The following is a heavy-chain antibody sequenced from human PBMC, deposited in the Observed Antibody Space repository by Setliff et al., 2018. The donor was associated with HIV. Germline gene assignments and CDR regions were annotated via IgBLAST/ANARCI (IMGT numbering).Heavy chain of an antibody. Sequence: LSLTCNVSGYSLSSGFYWGWFRQPPGKGLEWIGNIFHTGNTDQNPSLKSRVTLSVETSENQFSLRLNSVTAADTAVYYCARRTIWGDAFDIWGQGTMVTVSS. CDR2: IFHTGNT. J-gene: IGHJ3*02. D-gene: IGHD3-16*01. V-gene: IGHV4-38-2*02. CDR3: ARRTIWGDAFDI. CDR1: GYSLSSGFY.